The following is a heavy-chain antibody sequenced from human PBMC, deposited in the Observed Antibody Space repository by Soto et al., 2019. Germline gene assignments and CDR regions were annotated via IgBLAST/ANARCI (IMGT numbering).Heavy chain of an antibody. Sequence: SETLSLTCTVSGGSISSYYWSWIRQPPGKGLEWIGYIYYSGSTNYNPSLKSRVTISVDTSKNQFSLKLSSVTAADTAVYYCARHLIAARRGGSYYYYGMDVWGQGTTVTVSS. CDR1: GGSISSYY. J-gene: IGHJ6*02. V-gene: IGHV4-59*01. CDR2: IYYSGST. D-gene: IGHD6-6*01. CDR3: ARHLIAARRGGSYYYYGMDV.